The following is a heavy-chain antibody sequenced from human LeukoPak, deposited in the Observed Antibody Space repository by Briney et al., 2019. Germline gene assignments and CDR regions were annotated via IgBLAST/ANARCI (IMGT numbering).Heavy chain of an antibody. CDR3: AKDQNDFWSGYYAFDY. CDR1: GFTFSSYG. Sequence: AGGSLRLSCAASGFTFSSYGMHWVRQAPGKGLEWVAFIRYDGSNKYYADSVKGRFTISRDNSKNTLYLQMNSLRAEDTAVYYCAKDQNDFWSGYYAFDYWGQGTLVTVSS. D-gene: IGHD3-3*01. CDR2: IRYDGSNK. V-gene: IGHV3-30*02. J-gene: IGHJ4*02.